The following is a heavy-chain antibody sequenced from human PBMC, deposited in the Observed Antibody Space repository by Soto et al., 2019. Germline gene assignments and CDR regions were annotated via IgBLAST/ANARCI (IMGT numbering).Heavy chain of an antibody. CDR3: AIGGDWYFFDI. J-gene: IGHJ3*02. CDR1: GYRFTNYW. D-gene: IGHD2-21*02. CDR2: IYPGDSDT. Sequence: GESVKVSCKGSGYRFTNYWIGWVRQMPGKGLEWMGVIYPGDSDTRYSPSFRGQVTISADKSISTAYLQWSSLRASDTAMYYCAIGGDWYFFDIWAQGTMVTVSS. V-gene: IGHV5-51*01.